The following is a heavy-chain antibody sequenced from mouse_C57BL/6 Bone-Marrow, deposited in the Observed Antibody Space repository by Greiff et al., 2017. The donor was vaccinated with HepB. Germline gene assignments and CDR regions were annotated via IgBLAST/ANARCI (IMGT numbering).Heavy chain of an antibody. J-gene: IGHJ1*03. CDR1: GYSFTGYF. V-gene: IGHV1-20*01. CDR3: ARGGDLDGSSYGWYFDV. D-gene: IGHD1-1*01. CDR2: INPYNGDT. Sequence: EVKVVESGPELVKPGDSVKISCKASGYSFTGYFMNWVMQSHGKSLEWIGRINPYNGDTFYNQKFKGKATLTVDKSSSTAHMELRSLTSEDSAVYYCARGGDLDGSSYGWYFDVWGTGTTVTVSS.